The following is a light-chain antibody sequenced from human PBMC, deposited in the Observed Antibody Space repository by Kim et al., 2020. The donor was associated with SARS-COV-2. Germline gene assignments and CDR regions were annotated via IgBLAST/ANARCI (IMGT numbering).Light chain of an antibody. CDR3: QQYAASRT. V-gene: IGKV3-20*01. CDR1: QSVDSGR. CDR2: GAS. Sequence: LAPGEGATLSCRASQSVDSGRLAWYQQKPGQPPRLLIYGASTRATGIPNRFSGSGSGTDFTLTISRLEPEDFAVYYCQQYAASRTFGQGTKVDIK. J-gene: IGKJ1*01.